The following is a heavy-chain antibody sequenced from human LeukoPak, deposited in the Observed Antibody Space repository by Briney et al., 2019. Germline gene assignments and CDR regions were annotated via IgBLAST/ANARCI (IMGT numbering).Heavy chain of an antibody. J-gene: IGHJ6*03. CDR3: ARRVGKGFGGLYYYYMDV. CDR2: INSDGSST. Sequence: GGSLRLSGAASRFTFSSYWMHWVRQAPGKGPVWVSGINSDGSSTSYADSVKGRFTISRDNAKNTLYLQMNSLRAEDTAVYYCARRVGKGFGGLYYYYMDVWGKGTTVTISS. V-gene: IGHV3-74*01. D-gene: IGHD3-10*01. CDR1: RFTFSSYW.